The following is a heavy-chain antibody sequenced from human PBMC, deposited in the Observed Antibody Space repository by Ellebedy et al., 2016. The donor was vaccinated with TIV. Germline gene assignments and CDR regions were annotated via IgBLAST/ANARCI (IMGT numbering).Heavy chain of an antibody. CDR3: ARATEGLDY. D-gene: IGHD1-14*01. J-gene: IGHJ4*02. V-gene: IGHV3-13*01. Sequence: PGSVKGRFIISRENAKNSLYLQMNSLRAGDTAVYYCARATEGLDYWGQGTLVTVSS.